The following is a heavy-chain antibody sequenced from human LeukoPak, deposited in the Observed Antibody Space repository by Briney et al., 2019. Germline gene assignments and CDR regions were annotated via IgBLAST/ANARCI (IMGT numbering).Heavy chain of an antibody. CDR3: ATHTQWEPLKNFNY. V-gene: IGHV1-24*01. CDR1: GYTLTELS. J-gene: IGHJ4*02. D-gene: IGHD1-26*01. Sequence: GASVKVSCKVSGYTLTELSMHWVRQAPGKGLEWMGGFDPEDGETIYAQKFQGRVTMTEDTSTDTAYMELSSLRSEDTAVYYCATHTQWEPLKNFNYWGQGTLVTVSS. CDR2: FDPEDGET.